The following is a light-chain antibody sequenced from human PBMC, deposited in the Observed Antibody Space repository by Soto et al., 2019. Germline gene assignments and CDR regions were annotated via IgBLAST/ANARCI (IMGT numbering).Light chain of an antibody. CDR1: ESVSTN. J-gene: IGKJ1*01. CDR3: QHYGSSPRT. CDR2: GAS. Sequence: EIEMTQSPATLSLAPGERVTLSCRASESVSTNLAWYQQKAGQAPRLLIYGASTRATGIPARFSGSGSETDFTLTISRLEPEDFAVYYCQHYGSSPRTFGQGTNVDIK. V-gene: IGKV3-15*01.